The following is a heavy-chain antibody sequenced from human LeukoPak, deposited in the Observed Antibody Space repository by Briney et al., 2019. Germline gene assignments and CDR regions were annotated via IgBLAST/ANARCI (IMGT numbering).Heavy chain of an antibody. V-gene: IGHV3-23*01. Sequence: PGGSLRLSCAASGFTFSSYAMSWVRQAPGKGLERVSAISGSGGSTSYADSVKGRFTISRDNSKNTLYLQMNSLRAEDTAVYYCAKVYYYGSGSYYNDAFDIWGQGTMVTVSS. CDR3: AKVYYYGSGSYYNDAFDI. CDR2: ISGSGGST. J-gene: IGHJ3*02. CDR1: GFTFSSYA. D-gene: IGHD3-10*01.